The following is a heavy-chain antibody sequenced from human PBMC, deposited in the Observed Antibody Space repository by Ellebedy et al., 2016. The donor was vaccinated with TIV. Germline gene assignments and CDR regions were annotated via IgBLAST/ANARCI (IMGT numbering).Heavy chain of an antibody. V-gene: IGHV4-59*08. D-gene: IGHD6-6*01. CDR3: ARGGGISIAARRNWFDP. Sequence: SETLSLTCTVSGGSISSYYWSWIRQPPGKGLEWIGYIYYSGSTNYNPSLKSRVTISVDTSKNQFSLKLSSVTAADTAVYYCARGGGISIAARRNWFDPWGQGTLVTVSS. J-gene: IGHJ5*02. CDR1: GGSISSYY. CDR2: IYYSGST.